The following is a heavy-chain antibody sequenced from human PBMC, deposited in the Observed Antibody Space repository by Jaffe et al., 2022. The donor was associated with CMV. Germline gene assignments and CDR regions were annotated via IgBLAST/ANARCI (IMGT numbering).Heavy chain of an antibody. CDR1: GGSISSYY. CDR3: ARVGDYYDSSGSPDAFDI. D-gene: IGHD3-22*01. Sequence: QVQLQESGPGLVKPSETLSLTCTVSGGSISSYYWSWIRQPAGKGLEWIGRIYTSGSTNYNPSLKSRVTMSVDTSKNQFSLKLSSVTAADTAVYYCARVGDYYDSSGSPDAFDIWGQGTMVTVSS. CDR2: IYTSGST. J-gene: IGHJ3*02. V-gene: IGHV4-4*07.